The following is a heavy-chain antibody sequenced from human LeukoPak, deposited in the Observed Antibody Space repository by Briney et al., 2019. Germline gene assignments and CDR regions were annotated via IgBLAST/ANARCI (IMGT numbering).Heavy chain of an antibody. D-gene: IGHD3-22*01. CDR3: ARVRGSYYDSSGYYFDS. V-gene: IGHV3-30*02. CDR2: IRYDGSNT. Sequence: GGSLRLSCAASGFIFSSYGMHWVRQAPGKGLEWVAFIRYDGSNTYYADSVKGRFTISRDNSKNTLYLQMNSLRAEDTTVYYCARVRGSYYDSSGYYFDSWGQGTLVTVSS. CDR1: GFIFSSYG. J-gene: IGHJ4*02.